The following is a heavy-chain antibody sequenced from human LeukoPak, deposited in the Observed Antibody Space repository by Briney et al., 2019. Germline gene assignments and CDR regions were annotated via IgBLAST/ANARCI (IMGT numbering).Heavy chain of an antibody. CDR3: ARDTYGSGSYLIDY. Sequence: SVTLSLTCAVYGGSFSGYYWSWIRQPPGKGLEWIGEINHSGSTNYNPSLKSRVTISVDTSKNQFSLKLSSVTAADTAVYYCARDTYGSGSYLIDYWGQGTLVTVSS. J-gene: IGHJ4*02. CDR2: INHSGST. CDR1: GGSFSGYY. D-gene: IGHD3-10*01. V-gene: IGHV4-34*01.